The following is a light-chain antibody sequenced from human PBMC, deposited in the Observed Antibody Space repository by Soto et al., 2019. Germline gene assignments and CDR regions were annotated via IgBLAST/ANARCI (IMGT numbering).Light chain of an antibody. J-gene: IGLJ2*01. Sequence: QSALTQPASVSGSPGQSITISCTGTSSDVGGYNYVSWYQQHPGKAPKLMIYDVSNRPSGVSNRFSGSKSGNTASLNISGLQAEDEADYYCSSYTSSSTPLYVVLGGGTKLTVL. CDR1: SSDVGGYNY. CDR3: SSYTSSSTPLYVV. V-gene: IGLV2-14*01. CDR2: DVS.